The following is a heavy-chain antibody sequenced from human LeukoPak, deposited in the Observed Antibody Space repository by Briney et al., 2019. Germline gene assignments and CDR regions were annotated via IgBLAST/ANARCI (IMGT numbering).Heavy chain of an antibody. CDR2: ISAYNGNT. D-gene: IGHD6-19*01. J-gene: IGHJ4*02. CDR3: ARDSSGCYGNWDY. V-gene: IGHV1-18*01. CDR1: GYTFTSYS. Sequence: GASVKVSCKASGYTFTSYSISWVRQAPGQGLEWMGWISAYNGNTNYAQKLQGRVTMTTDTSTSTGYMELRSLRSDDTAVYYCARDSSGCYGNWDYWGQGTLVTVSS.